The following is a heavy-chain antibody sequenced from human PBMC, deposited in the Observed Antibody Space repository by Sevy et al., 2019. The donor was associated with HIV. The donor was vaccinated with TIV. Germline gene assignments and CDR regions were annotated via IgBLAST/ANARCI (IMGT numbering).Heavy chain of an antibody. J-gene: IGHJ4*02. CDR2: ISYDGSSQ. CDR1: GFIFSSYG. D-gene: IGHD1-26*01. Sequence: GGSLRLSCAASGFIFSSYGMHWVRQAPGKGLEWVTIISYDGSSQYYADSVKGRFTSSRDNSENILYLQMKSLRTADTAAYYCVKGGVTWELLDYWGQGTLVTVSS. V-gene: IGHV3-30*18. CDR3: VKGGVTWELLDY.